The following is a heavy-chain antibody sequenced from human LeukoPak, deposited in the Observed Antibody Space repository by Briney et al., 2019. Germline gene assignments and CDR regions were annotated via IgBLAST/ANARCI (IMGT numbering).Heavy chain of an antibody. CDR2: ISAYNGNT. J-gene: IGHJ6*02. D-gene: IGHD3-10*01. Sequence: ASVKVSCKASGYTFTSYGISWVRQAPGQGLEWMGWISAYNGNTNYAQKLQGRVTMTTDTSTSTAYMELRSLRSDDTAVYYCARLRVTMVRGDPYYYYGMDVWGQGTTVTVSS. CDR1: GYTFTSYG. V-gene: IGHV1-18*01. CDR3: ARLRVTMVRGDPYYYYGMDV.